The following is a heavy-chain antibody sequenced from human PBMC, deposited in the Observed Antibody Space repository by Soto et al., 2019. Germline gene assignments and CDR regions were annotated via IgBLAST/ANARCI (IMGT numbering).Heavy chain of an antibody. CDR1: GGTFSTYA. CDR3: ARGAVDATMANYWYFDL. Sequence: QVHLVQSGTEVKKPGSPVKVSCKASGGTFSTYAISWVRQAPGQGLEWMGGIIPIFGTTVYAQRFQGRVTCTADESTGTAYMELSSLRSEDTAVYYCARGAVDATMANYWYFDLWGRGTLVTVSS. D-gene: IGHD5-18*01. J-gene: IGHJ2*01. V-gene: IGHV1-69*12. CDR2: IIPIFGTT.